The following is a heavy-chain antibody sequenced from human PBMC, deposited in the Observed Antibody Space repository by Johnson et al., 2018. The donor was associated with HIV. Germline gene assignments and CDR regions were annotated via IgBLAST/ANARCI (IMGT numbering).Heavy chain of an antibody. Sequence: VQLVESGGGLVQPGGSLRLSCAASGFTFSSYWMSWVRQAPGKGLEWVANIKQDGSEKYYVDSVKGRFTISRDNAKNSLYLQMNSLRAEDTAIYYCARDSGVQGRYAFDSWGQGTMVTVSS. CDR2: IKQDGSEK. D-gene: IGHD3-10*01. J-gene: IGHJ3*02. V-gene: IGHV3-7*01. CDR3: ARDSGVQGRYAFDS. CDR1: GFTFSSYW.